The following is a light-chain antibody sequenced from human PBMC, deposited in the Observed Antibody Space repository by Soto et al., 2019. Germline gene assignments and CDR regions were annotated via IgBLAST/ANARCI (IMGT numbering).Light chain of an antibody. CDR2: DNN. J-gene: IGLJ2*01. CDR1: RSNIGAGSD. CDR3: QSYDSSLSGSV. Sequence: QSVLTQPPSVSGAPGQRVTISCTGSRSNIGAGSDVHWYQQLPGAAPKLLIYDNNSRPSGVPDRFSGSKSGTSASLAITGLQAEDEADYYRQSYDSSLSGSVFGGGTKVTVL. V-gene: IGLV1-40*01.